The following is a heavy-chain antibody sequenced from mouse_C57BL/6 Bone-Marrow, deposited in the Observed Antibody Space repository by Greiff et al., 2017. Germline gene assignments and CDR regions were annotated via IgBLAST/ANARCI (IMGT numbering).Heavy chain of an antibody. CDR1: GYTFTSYG. Sequence: QVQLQQSGAELARPGASVKLSCKASGYTFTSYGISWVKQRTGQGLEWIGEIYPRGGDTYYNEKFKGKATLTADKSASTAYRELRSLTSEDSAGYCGARDGMRHPFAYWGQGTLVTVSA. J-gene: IGHJ3*01. CDR3: ARDGMRHPFAY. D-gene: IGHD3-2*01. V-gene: IGHV1-81*01. CDR2: IYPRGGDT.